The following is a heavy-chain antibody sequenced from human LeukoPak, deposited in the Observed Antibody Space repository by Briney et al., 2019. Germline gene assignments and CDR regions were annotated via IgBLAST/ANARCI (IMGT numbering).Heavy chain of an antibody. CDR3: ARGRTYYYDTSGYYPSIYYGMDV. Sequence: KASETLSLTCAVSGGSFSGYYWYWIRQPPGKGLEWIGEINHGESTNYNPSLKSQATLSVDTSKNQFSLKLTSVTAADTAVYYCARGRTYYYDTSGYYPSIYYGMDVWGQGTTVIVSS. CDR1: GGSFSGYY. J-gene: IGHJ6*02. V-gene: IGHV4-34*01. CDR2: INHGEST. D-gene: IGHD3-22*01.